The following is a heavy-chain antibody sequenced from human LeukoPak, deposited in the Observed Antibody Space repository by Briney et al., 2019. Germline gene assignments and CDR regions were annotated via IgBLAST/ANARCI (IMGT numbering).Heavy chain of an antibody. J-gene: IGHJ3*02. V-gene: IGHV1-2*02. CDR1: GYTFTGYY. CDR2: INHNSGGT. D-gene: IGHD2-2*01. CDR3: ARERYYCSSTSCYSTVDAFDI. Sequence: GASVKVSCKASGYTFTGYYMHWVRQAPGQGLEWMGWINHNSGGTNYAQKFQGRVTMTRDTSISTAYMELSRLRSDDTAVYYCARERYYCSSTSCYSTVDAFDIWGQGTMVTVSS.